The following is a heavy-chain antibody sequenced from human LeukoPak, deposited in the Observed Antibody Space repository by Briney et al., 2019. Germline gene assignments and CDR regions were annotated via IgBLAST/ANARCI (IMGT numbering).Heavy chain of an antibody. CDR3: ARENVLAVAGKNYYYGMDV. CDR1: GFTLSNYD. V-gene: IGHV3-13*01. D-gene: IGHD6-19*01. CDR2: VGSAGDT. J-gene: IGHJ6*02. Sequence: GGSLRLSFAASGFTLSNYDMHWVRRPAGKGLEWVSTVGSAGDTYYTDSVKGRFTSSRDNAKNSFFLQMNSLRAGDTAVYYCARENVLAVAGKNYYYGMDVWGQGITVTVSS.